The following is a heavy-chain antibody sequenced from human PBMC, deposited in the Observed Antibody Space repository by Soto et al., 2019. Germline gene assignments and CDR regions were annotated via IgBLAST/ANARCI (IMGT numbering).Heavy chain of an antibody. Sequence: GGSLRLSCADSEFTFSSDGMNWDRQAPGKGLEWVAVISYDGSNKYYADSVKGRFTISRDNSKNTLYLQMNSLRAEDTAVYYCAKEEGPYEQLVGLFGYYYGMDVWGQGTTVTVSS. J-gene: IGHJ6*02. CDR1: EFTFSSDG. V-gene: IGHV3-30*18. D-gene: IGHD6-6*01. CDR2: ISYDGSNK. CDR3: AKEEGPYEQLVGLFGYYYGMDV.